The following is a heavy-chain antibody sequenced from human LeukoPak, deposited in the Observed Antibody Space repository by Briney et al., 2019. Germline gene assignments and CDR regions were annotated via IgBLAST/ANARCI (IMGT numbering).Heavy chain of an antibody. CDR1: GFTFSTYS. V-gene: IGHV3-48*01. J-gene: IGHJ5*02. D-gene: IGHD4-17*01. Sequence: PGGSLRLSCVASGFTFSTYSMNWVRQAPGKGLEWVAYISTTGGAIYYADSVKGRFTISRDNAKNSLYLQMNSLRAEDTAIYYCARPYGEYSSWGQGTLVSVS. CDR2: ISTTGGAI. CDR3: ARPYGEYSS.